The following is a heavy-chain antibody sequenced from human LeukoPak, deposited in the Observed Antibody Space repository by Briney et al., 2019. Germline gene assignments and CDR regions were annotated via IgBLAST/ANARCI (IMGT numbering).Heavy chain of an antibody. V-gene: IGHV4-39*07. D-gene: IGHD3-22*01. J-gene: IGHJ4*02. Sequence: SETLSLTCTVSGGSISSSSYYWGWIRQPPGKGLEWIGSIYYSGSTYYNPSLKSRVTISVDTSKSQFSLKLSSVTAADTAVYYCARVAHYYDSSGYQYYFDYWGQGTLVTVSS. CDR2: IYYSGST. CDR3: ARVAHYYDSSGYQYYFDY. CDR1: GGSISSSSYY.